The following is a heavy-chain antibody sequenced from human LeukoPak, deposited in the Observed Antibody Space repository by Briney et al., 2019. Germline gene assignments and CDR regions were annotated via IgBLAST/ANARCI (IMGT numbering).Heavy chain of an antibody. CDR1: GFTFSSYS. V-gene: IGHV3-48*02. D-gene: IGHD1-26*01. CDR3: VRVGSYYEGDY. CDR2: ISSSSSTI. Sequence: PGGSLRLSCAASGFTFSSYSMTWVRQAPGKGLEWVSYISSSSSTIYYADSVKGRFTISRDNAKNSPYLQMNSLREEDTAVYYCVRVGSYYEGDYWGQGTLVTVSS. J-gene: IGHJ4*02.